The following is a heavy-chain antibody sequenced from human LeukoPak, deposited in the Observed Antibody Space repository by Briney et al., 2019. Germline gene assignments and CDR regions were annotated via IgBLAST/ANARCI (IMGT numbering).Heavy chain of an antibody. CDR1: GGTFTSYG. V-gene: IGHV1-69*04. J-gene: IGHJ4*02. CDR3: ARDDSSGYYYE. D-gene: IGHD3-22*01. CDR2: IIPVLGMT. Sequence: SVKVSCKASGGTFTSYGISWVRQAPGQGLEWMGRIIPVLGMTNYAQKLQGRIAITAATSTSTAYMELNTLRSEDTAIYYCARDDSSGYYYEWGQGTLVTVSS.